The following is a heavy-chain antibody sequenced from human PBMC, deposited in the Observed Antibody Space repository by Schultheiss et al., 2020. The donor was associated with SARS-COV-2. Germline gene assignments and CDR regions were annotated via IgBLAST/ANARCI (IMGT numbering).Heavy chain of an antibody. CDR1: GFTFSSYG. CDR3: ARGRGAGSSFLMDV. V-gene: IGHV3-7*01. Sequence: WGSLRLSCAASGFTFSSYGMHWVRQAPGKGLEWVANIKQDGSEKYYVDSVKGRFTISRDNAKNSLYLQMNSLRAEDTAVYYCARGRGAGSSFLMDVWGQGTTVTVSS. J-gene: IGHJ6*02. CDR2: IKQDGSEK. D-gene: IGHD6-13*01.